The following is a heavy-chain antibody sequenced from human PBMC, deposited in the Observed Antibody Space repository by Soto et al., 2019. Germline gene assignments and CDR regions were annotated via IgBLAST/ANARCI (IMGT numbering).Heavy chain of an antibody. J-gene: IGHJ6*02. Sequence: GESLKISCKGSGYKFTSYWIAWVRQMPGKGLEWMGIIYPGDSDTRYSPSFQGQVTISADKSINTAYLQWSSLKASDTGMYYCARVPQSRDGYNYPYYYSGMDVWGQGTTVTVSS. D-gene: IGHD1-1*01. CDR1: GYKFTSYW. CDR3: ARVPQSRDGYNYPYYYSGMDV. V-gene: IGHV5-51*01. CDR2: IYPGDSDT.